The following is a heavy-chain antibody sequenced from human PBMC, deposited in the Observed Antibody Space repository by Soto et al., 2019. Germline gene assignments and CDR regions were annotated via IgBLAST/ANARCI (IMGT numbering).Heavy chain of an antibody. V-gene: IGHV3-9*01. J-gene: IGHJ4*02. CDR1: GGPFDDYA. Sequence: GGSLRLSCAASGGPFDDYAMHWVRRVPGKGLEWVSSISWNSNIIGYADSVKGRFTISRDNAKNSLYLQMNSLRPEDTALYYCAKGGPDGFCSGGRCYFDYWGQGTLVTVSS. CDR2: ISWNSNII. D-gene: IGHD2-15*01. CDR3: AKGGPDGFCSGGRCYFDY.